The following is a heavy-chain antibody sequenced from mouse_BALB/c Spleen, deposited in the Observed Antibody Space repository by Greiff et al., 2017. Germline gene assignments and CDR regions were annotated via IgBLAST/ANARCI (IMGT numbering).Heavy chain of an antibody. V-gene: IGHV1-14*01. J-gene: IGHJ4*01. CDR1: GYTFTSYV. CDR3: ARGGAMDY. Sequence: EVQLQQSGPELVKPGASVKMSCKASGYTFTSYVMHWVKQKPGQGLEWIGYIYPYNGGTGYNQKFKSKATLTVDNSSSTAYMELRSLTSEDSAVYYCARGGAMDYWGQGTSVTVSS. CDR2: IYPYNGGT.